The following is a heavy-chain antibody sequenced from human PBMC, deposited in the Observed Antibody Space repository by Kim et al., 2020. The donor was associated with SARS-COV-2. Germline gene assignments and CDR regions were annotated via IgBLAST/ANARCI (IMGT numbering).Heavy chain of an antibody. CDR1: GFTFSSYA. CDR3: AKVSTEDIVLMVYAPGGNWFDP. V-gene: IGHV3-23*01. CDR2: ISGSGGST. Sequence: GGSLRLSCAASGFTFSSYAMSWVRQAPGKGLEWVSAISGSGGSTYYADSVKGRFTISRDNSKNTLYLQMNSLRAEDTAVYYCAKVSTEDIVLMVYAPGGNWFDPWGQGTLVTVSS. J-gene: IGHJ5*02. D-gene: IGHD2-8*01.